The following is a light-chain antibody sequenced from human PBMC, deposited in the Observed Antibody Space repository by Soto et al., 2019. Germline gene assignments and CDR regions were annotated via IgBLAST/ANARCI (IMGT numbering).Light chain of an antibody. CDR3: QKYNSAPMT. CDR2: AAS. CDR1: QGISNY. Sequence: DIQMTQSPSSLSASVGDRVTITCRASQGISNYFAWYQQKPGKVPKLLIYAASTLQSGVPSRFSGIGSVIYFTSTMRSLLPEDVATYCCQKYNSAPMTFGLGTMVAVK. J-gene: IGKJ1*01. V-gene: IGKV1-27*01.